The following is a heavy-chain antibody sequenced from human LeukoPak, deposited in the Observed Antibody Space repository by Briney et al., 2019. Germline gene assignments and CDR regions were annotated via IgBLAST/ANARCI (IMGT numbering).Heavy chain of an antibody. J-gene: IGHJ4*02. CDR1: GYTFTGYY. V-gene: IGHV1-24*01. CDR2: FDPEDGET. D-gene: IGHD3-22*01. CDR3: ATGSGYYDSLSFDY. Sequence: ASVKVSCKASGYTFTGYYMHWVRQAPGKGLEWMGGFDPEDGETIYAQKFQGRVTMTEDTSTDTAYMELSSLRSEDTAVYYCATGSGYYDSLSFDYWGQGTLVTVSS.